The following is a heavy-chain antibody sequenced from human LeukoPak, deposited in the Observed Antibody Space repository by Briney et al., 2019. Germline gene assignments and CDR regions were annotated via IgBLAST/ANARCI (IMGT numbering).Heavy chain of an antibody. CDR1: GFTFSSYA. CDR2: ISYDGSNK. D-gene: IGHD3-22*01. Sequence: GGSLRLSCAASGFTFSSYAMHWVRQAPGKGLEWVAVISYDGSNKYYADSVKGRFTISRDNSKNTLYLQMNSLRAEDTAVYYCAREYYYDQEYNWFDPWGQGTLVTVSS. J-gene: IGHJ5*02. CDR3: AREYYYDQEYNWFDP. V-gene: IGHV3-30-3*01.